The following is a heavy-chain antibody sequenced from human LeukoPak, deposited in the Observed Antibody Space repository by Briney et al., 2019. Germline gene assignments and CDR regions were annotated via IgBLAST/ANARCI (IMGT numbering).Heavy chain of an antibody. J-gene: IGHJ4*02. CDR2: ISTGSTNI. CDR3: ARDLDWAFDY. V-gene: IGHV3-48*01. Sequence: QPGGSLRLSCATSGFTFSSYSMNWARQAPGKGLEWVSYISTGSTNIKQADSVKGRFTISRDNAKNSLYLQMNSLRAEDTAVYYCARDLDWAFDYWGQGILVTVSS. CDR1: GFTFSSYS. D-gene: IGHD3-9*01.